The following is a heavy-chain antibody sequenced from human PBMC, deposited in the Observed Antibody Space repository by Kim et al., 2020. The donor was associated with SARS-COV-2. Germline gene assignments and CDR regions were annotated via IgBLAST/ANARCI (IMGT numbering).Heavy chain of an antibody. CDR2: INSDGSST. V-gene: IGHV3-74*01. Sequence: GGSLRLSCAASGFTFSNYWMHWVRQAPGKGLVWVSRINSDGSSTSYAYSVQGRLTISRDNAKNTLSLQMNSLRAEDMAVYYCARYAGGSYGDAFDIWGQGTMVTVSS. D-gene: IGHD1-26*01. CDR3: ARYAGGSYGDAFDI. J-gene: IGHJ3*02. CDR1: GFTFSNYW.